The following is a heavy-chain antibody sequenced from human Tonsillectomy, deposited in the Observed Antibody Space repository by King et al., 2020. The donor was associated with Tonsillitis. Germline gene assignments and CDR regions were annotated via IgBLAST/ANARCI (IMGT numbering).Heavy chain of an antibody. J-gene: IGHJ6*02. CDR2: IYDTGRT. V-gene: IGHV4-59*08. CDR1: GGSVRTHY. CDR3: AERDGVGYFGMDV. Sequence: VQLPESGPGLVKPSETLSLTCTVSGGSVRTHYWSWIRQPPGKGLEWMGYIYDTGRTNYNPSLKSRVTISVDTSKNQFSLKLSSVTAADTSVYYCAERDGVGYFGMDVWGQGTTVTVSS. D-gene: IGHD1-1*01.